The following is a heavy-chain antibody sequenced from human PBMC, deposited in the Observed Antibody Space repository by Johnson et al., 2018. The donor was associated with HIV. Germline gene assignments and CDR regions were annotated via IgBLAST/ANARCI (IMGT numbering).Heavy chain of an antibody. CDR3: TKEGDAFDI. CDR1: VFTFSSYW. Sequence: VQLVESGGGLVQPGGSLRLSCAASVFTFSSYWMSWVRQAPGKGLEWVANIKQDGREKYYVDSVKGRFTISRDNAKNSVYLQMNSLQAADTAVYYCTKEGDAFDIWGQGTMVTVSS. V-gene: IGHV3-7*05. CDR2: IKQDGREK. J-gene: IGHJ3*02.